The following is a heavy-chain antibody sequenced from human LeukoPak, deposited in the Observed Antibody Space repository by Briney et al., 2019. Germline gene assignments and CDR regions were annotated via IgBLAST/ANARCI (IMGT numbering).Heavy chain of an antibody. CDR2: IYYTGRT. V-gene: IGHV4-39*01. CDR1: GGSISSSSYY. CDR3: ARLFADNYYDGSGYGGNWFDP. D-gene: IGHD3-22*01. J-gene: IGHJ5*02. Sequence: SETLSLTCSVSGGSISSSSYYCGWIRQPPGKGLEWIGSIYYTGRTYYNPSLKSRVTISEDVSKNQFSLTLSSVTAADTAVYYCARLFADNYYDGSGYGGNWFDPWGQGTLVTVSS.